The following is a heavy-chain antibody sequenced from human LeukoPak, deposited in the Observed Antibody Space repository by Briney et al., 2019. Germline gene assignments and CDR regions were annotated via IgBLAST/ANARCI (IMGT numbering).Heavy chain of an antibody. J-gene: IGHJ4*02. CDR2: IYYGGTT. CDR3: ARQRDYYDSSGQSDFDS. V-gene: IGHV4-39*01. Sequence: SETLSLTCSVSGGSIRSSGYFWGWIRQPPGKALEWIGSIYYGGTTYYNPSLKSRVTISVDTSKKQFSLKLSSVTAADTAFYYCARQRDYYDSSGQSDFDSWGQGALVTVSS. D-gene: IGHD3-22*01. CDR1: GGSIRSSGYF.